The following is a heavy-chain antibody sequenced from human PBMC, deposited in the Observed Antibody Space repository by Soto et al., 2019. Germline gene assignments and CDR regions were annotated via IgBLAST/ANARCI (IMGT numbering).Heavy chain of an antibody. CDR1: GYTFTGYY. V-gene: IGHV1-2*04. D-gene: IGHD5-12*01. Sequence: ASVKVSCKASGYTFTGYYMHWVRQAPGQGLEWMGWINPNSGGTNYAQKFQGWVTMTRDTSISTAYMELSRLRSDDTAVYYCARAGFQGYGGRGAFDIWGQGTMVTVSS. J-gene: IGHJ3*02. CDR3: ARAGFQGYGGRGAFDI. CDR2: INPNSGGT.